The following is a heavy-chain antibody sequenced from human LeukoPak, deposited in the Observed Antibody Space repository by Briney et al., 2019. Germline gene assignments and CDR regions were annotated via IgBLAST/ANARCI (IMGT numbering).Heavy chain of an antibody. CDR1: GGSISSSSYY. D-gene: IGHD6-19*01. CDR2: IYYSGST. V-gene: IGHV4-39*06. J-gene: IGHJ5*02. CDR3: ARDHLYRSSGWTLPEGENWFDP. Sequence: PSETLSLTCTVSGGSISSSSYYWGWIRQPPGKGLEWIGSIYYSGSTYYNPSLKGRVTISVDTSKNQFPLKLSSVTAADTAVYYCARDHLYRSSGWTLPEGENWFDPWGQGTLVTVSS.